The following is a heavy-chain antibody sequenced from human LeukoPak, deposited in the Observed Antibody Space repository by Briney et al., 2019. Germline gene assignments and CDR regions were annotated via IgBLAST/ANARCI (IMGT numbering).Heavy chain of an antibody. CDR2: ISGTGGST. D-gene: IGHD3-16*02. CDR1: GFTFSNYA. V-gene: IGHV3-23*01. Sequence: GGSLRLSCAASGFTFSNYAMSWVRQAPGKGLEWVAGISGTGGSTHYADSVKGRFTISRGNSKNTVCLQMRNLRVEHTAVYYCAKVVAGNIDYYFDYWGQGILVAVSS. CDR3: AKVVAGNIDYYFDY. J-gene: IGHJ4*02.